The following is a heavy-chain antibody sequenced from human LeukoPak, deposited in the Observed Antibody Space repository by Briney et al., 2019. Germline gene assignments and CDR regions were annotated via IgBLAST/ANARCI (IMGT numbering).Heavy chain of an antibody. CDR2: IYSGGST. CDR1: GFTVNSYY. V-gene: IGHV3-53*01. Sequence: PGGSLRLSCAASGFTVNSYYMSWVRQAPGKGLEWVSVIYSGGSTYYADSVKGRFTISRDNSKNTLYLQMNSLRAEDTAVYYCARGTLMNNYYYMDVWGKGTTVTVSS. CDR3: ARGTLMNNYYYMDV. J-gene: IGHJ6*03. D-gene: IGHD2-8*01.